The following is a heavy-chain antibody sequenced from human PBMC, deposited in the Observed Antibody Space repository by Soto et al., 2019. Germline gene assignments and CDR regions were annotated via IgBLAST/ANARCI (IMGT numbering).Heavy chain of an antibody. Sequence: PGGSLRLSCAASGFTFSSYSMNWVRQAPGKGLEWVSSISSSSSYIYYADSVKGRFTISRDNAKNSLYLQMNSLRAEDTAVYYCARDPYYYDSSGYYPNWFDPWGQGTLVTVSS. D-gene: IGHD3-22*01. CDR2: ISSSSSYI. V-gene: IGHV3-21*01. CDR1: GFTFSSYS. CDR3: ARDPYYYDSSGYYPNWFDP. J-gene: IGHJ5*02.